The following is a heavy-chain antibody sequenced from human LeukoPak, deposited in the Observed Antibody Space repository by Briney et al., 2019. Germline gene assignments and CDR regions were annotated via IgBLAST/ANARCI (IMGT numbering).Heavy chain of an antibody. D-gene: IGHD5-18*01. CDR3: ARHPIGTAMVSYFDY. J-gene: IGHJ4*02. V-gene: IGHV4-38-2*01. CDR2: IYHSGST. Sequence: SETLSLTCAVSGYSISSGYYWGWIRPPPGKGLEWIGSIYHSGSTYYNPSLKSRVTISVDTSKNQFSLKLSSVTAADTAVYYCARHPIGTAMVSYFDYWGQGTLVTVSS. CDR1: GYSISSGYY.